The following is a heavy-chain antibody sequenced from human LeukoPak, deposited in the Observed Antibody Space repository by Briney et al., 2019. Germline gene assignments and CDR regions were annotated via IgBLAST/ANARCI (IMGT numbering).Heavy chain of an antibody. CDR1: GFTFSGYG. V-gene: IGHV3-64*01. Sequence: PGGSLRLSCAACGFTFSGYGMSWVRQAPGKGLEYVSAISSNGGSTYYANSVKGRFTISRDNSNNTLYLQMGSLIAEDMAVYYCAREGHYYDSSGYYPYYFDYWGQGTLVTVSS. D-gene: IGHD3-22*01. J-gene: IGHJ4*02. CDR2: ISSNGGST. CDR3: AREGHYYDSSGYYPYYFDY.